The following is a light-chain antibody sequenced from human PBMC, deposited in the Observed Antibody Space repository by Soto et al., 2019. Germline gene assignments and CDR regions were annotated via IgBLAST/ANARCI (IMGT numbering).Light chain of an antibody. V-gene: IGKV3-20*01. CDR1: QSVDTTF. CDR2: GAS. CDR3: QQYMSSVT. J-gene: IGKJ1*01. Sequence: EIVLTQSPGSLYLSPGQRATLSCRASQSVDTTFFAWYQKKPGQAPRLLIYGASKRATGIPDRFSGSGSGTDFTLIISRLEPEDFAVYYCQQYMSSVTFGHGTKVEIK.